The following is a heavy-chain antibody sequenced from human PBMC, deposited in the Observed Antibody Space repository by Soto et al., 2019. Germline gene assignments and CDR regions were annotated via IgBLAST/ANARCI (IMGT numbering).Heavy chain of an antibody. CDR2: ISSSSSYI. Sequence: GGSLRLSCAASGFTFSSYSMNWVRQAPGKGLEWVSSISSSSSYIYYADSVKGRFTISRDNAKNSLYLQMNSLRAEDTAVYYCARDLRSEIEICSIVVVPAAISFGMDVWGQGTTVTVSS. CDR1: GFTFSSYS. D-gene: IGHD2-2*01. CDR3: ARDLRSEIEICSIVVVPAAISFGMDV. J-gene: IGHJ6*02. V-gene: IGHV3-21*01.